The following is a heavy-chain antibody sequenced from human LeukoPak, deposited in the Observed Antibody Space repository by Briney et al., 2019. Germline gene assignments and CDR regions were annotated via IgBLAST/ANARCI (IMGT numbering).Heavy chain of an antibody. J-gene: IGHJ4*02. D-gene: IGHD6-19*01. V-gene: IGHV4-59*08. CDR3: ARQLRDWQWLVYYFDY. CDR1: GGSISSYY. CDR2: IYYSGST. Sequence: SETLSLTCTVSGGSISSYYWSWIRQPPGKGLEWIGYIYYSGSTNYDPSLKSRVTISVDTSKNQFSLKLSSVTAADTAVYYCARQLRDWQWLVYYFDYWGQGTLVTVSS.